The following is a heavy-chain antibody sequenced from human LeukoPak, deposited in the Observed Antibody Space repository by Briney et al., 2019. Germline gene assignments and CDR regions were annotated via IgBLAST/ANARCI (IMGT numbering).Heavy chain of an antibody. J-gene: IGHJ4*02. D-gene: IGHD4-17*01. CDR3: ARNYGDYIGIMAPFDY. V-gene: IGHV1-3*01. CDR1: GYTFTSYA. CDR2: INAGNGNT. Sequence: ASVKVSCTASGYTFTSYAMHWVRQAPGQRLEWMGWINAGNGNTKYSQKFQGRVTITRDTSASTAYMELSSLRSEDTAVYYCARNYGDYIGIMAPFDYWGQGTLDTVSS.